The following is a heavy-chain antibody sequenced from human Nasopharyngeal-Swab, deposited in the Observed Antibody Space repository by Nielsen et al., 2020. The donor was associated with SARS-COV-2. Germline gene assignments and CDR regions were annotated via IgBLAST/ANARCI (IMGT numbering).Heavy chain of an antibody. D-gene: IGHD3-16*01. CDR3: ARDPYTSPDY. CDR2: IKQDGSEK. V-gene: IGHV3-7*01. J-gene: IGHJ4*02. CDR1: GFTCSNYW. Sequence: GGSLRLSCAVSGFTCSNYWMTWVRQAPGKGLERVANIKQDGSEKYYLDSVKGRFTISRDNAQNSLYLQMNSLRAEDTAVYYCARDPYTSPDYWGQGTLVTVSS.